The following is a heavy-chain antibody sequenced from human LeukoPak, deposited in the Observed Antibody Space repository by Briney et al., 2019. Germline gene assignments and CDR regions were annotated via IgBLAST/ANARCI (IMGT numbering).Heavy chain of an antibody. CDR3: ARDLAGTGLSVFDL. Sequence: GGSLRLSCAASGFTFSSYSMNWVRQAPGKGLEWVSYISSSSSTIYYADSVKGRFTVSRDNAKNSLYLQMNSLRAEDTAVYYCARDLAGTGLSVFDLWGQGTMVTVSS. V-gene: IGHV3-48*04. D-gene: IGHD1-1*01. CDR1: GFTFSSYS. J-gene: IGHJ3*01. CDR2: ISSSSSTI.